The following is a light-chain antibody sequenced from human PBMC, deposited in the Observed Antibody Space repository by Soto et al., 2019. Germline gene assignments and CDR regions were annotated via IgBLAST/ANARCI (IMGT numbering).Light chain of an antibody. Sequence: DIPMTQSPSTLSASVGDRVTITCRVSQSISSWLAWYQQKPGKAPKLLIYDASSLESGVPSRFSGSGSGTEFTLTISSLQPDDFATYYCQQYNSYSQTFGQGTKVEI. V-gene: IGKV1-5*01. CDR3: QQYNSYSQT. CDR1: QSISSW. J-gene: IGKJ1*01. CDR2: DAS.